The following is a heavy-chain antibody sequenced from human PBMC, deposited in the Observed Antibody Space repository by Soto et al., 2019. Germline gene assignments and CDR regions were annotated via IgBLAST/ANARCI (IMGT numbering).Heavy chain of an antibody. CDR1: GGSISSYY. J-gene: IGHJ5*02. Sequence: SETLSLTCTVSGGSISSYYWSWIRQPPGKGLEWIGYIYHSGSTNYNPSLKSRVTISVDTSKNQFSLNLTSVTAADTAVYYCARQERSSTVVRGAIHWFVPWGQGTRVTVSS. D-gene: IGHD3-10*01. CDR2: IYHSGST. CDR3: ARQERSSTVVRGAIHWFVP. V-gene: IGHV4-59*08.